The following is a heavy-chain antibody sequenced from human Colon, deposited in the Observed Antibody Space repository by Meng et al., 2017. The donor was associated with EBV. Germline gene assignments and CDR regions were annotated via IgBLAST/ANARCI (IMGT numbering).Heavy chain of an antibody. CDR2: IYYTGST. CDR3: ARNYYFDY. Sequence: QGLLQVPGTGLVTPSPPLSPHCNVSVCSSHSGDYYWSWIRQPPGKGLEWIGYIYYTGSTYYNPSLKSRVTISMDTSKNQFSLRLSSVTAADTAVYYCARNYYFDYWGQGTLVTVSS. CDR1: VCSSHSGDYY. V-gene: IGHV4-30-4*01. J-gene: IGHJ4*02.